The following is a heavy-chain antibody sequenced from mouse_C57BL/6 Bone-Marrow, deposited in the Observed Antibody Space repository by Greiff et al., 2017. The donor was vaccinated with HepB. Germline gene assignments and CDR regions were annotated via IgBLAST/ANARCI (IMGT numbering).Heavy chain of an antibody. CDR3: ARGGIYYYGSSPFAY. CDR1: GYTFTSYG. V-gene: IGHV1-81*01. Sequence: VQLVESGAELARPGASVKLSCKASGYTFTSYGISWVKQRTGQGLEWIGEIYPRSGNTYYNEKFKGKATLTADKSSSTAYMELRSLTSEDSAVYFCARGGIYYYGSSPFAYWGQGTLVTVSA. D-gene: IGHD1-1*01. CDR2: IYPRSGNT. J-gene: IGHJ3*01.